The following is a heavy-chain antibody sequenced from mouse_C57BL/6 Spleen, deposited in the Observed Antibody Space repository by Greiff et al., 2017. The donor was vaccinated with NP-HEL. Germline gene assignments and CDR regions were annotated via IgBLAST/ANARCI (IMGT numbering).Heavy chain of an antibody. V-gene: IGHV1-18*01. CDR1: GYTFTDYN. CDR2: INPNNGGT. D-gene: IGHD1-1*02. J-gene: IGHJ4*01. Sequence: EVKLLESGPELVKPGASVKISCKASGYTFTDYNMDWVKQSHGKSLEWIGDINPNNGGTIYNQKFKGKATLTVDKSSSTAYMELRSLSSEDAAVYYCARGGPYYSMDYWGQGTSVTVSS. CDR3: ARGGPYYSMDY.